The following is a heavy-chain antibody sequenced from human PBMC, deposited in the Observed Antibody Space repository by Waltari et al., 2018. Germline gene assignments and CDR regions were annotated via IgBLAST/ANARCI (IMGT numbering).Heavy chain of an antibody. J-gene: IGHJ6*02. CDR2: INAGNGNT. CDR1: GYTFTSYA. D-gene: IGHD1-26*01. CDR3: ARVRMGTAWELLDYYGMDV. Sequence: QVQLVQSGAEVKKPGASVKVSCKASGYTFTSYAMHWVRQAPGQRLEWMGWINAGNGNTKYSQKFHGRVTITRDTSASTAYMELSSLRSEDTAVYYCARVRMGTAWELLDYYGMDVWGQGTTVTVSS. V-gene: IGHV1-3*01.